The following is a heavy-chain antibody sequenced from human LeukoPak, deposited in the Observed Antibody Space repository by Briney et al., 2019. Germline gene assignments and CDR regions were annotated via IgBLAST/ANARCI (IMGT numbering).Heavy chain of an antibody. CDR2: ISSSSSYI. CDR1: GFTFSSYS. J-gene: IGHJ6*02. V-gene: IGHV3-21*01. D-gene: IGHD2-2*02. CDR3: ARDANCSSTSCYRGPGYYYGMDV. Sequence: GGSLRLSCAASGFTFSSYSKNWVRQAPGKGLEWVSSISSSSSYIYYADSVKGRFTISRDNAKNSLYLQMNSLRAEDTAVYYCARDANCSSTSCYRGPGYYYGMDVWGQGTTVTVSS.